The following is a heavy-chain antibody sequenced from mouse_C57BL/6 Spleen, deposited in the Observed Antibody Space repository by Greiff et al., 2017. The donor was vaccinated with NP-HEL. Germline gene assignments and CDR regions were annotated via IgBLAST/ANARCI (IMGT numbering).Heavy chain of an antibody. J-gene: IGHJ1*03. V-gene: IGHV1-15*01. CDR1: GYTFTDYE. CDR3: TRKLWYFDV. CDR2: IDPETGGT. Sequence: LQESGAELVRPGASVTLSCKASGYTFTDYEMHWVKQTPVHGLEWIGAIDPETGGTAYNQKFKGKAILTADKSSSTAYMELRSLTSEDSAVYYCTRKLWYFDVWGTGTTVTVSS. D-gene: IGHD1-3*01.